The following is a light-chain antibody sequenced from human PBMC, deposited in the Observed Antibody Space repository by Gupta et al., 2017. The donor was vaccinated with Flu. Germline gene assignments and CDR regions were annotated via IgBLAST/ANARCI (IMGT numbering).Light chain of an antibody. J-gene: IGLJ3*02. Sequence: QSVLSQPPSASGTPGQSLTISCSGSSSKIGSNYVYWYQQLPGTAPKLLIYRNDQRPSGVPDRFSGSKSGTSASLAISGLRYEDEADYYCAAWDDSLSGRGVFGGGTKLTVL. CDR3: AAWDDSLSGRGV. CDR2: RND. CDR1: SSKIGSNY. V-gene: IGLV1-47*01.